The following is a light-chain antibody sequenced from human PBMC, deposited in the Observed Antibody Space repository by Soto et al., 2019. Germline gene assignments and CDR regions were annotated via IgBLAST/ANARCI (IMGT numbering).Light chain of an antibody. V-gene: IGKV3-11*01. CDR3: QQRRNWRWVT. CDR1: QSVSSY. Sequence: EIVLTQSPATLSLSPGERATLSCRASQSVSSYLAWCQQKPGQAPRRLLYDASDRATGIPARFSGSGSGTGFTLTISSLEPEYVAFYYCQQRRNWRWVTFGQGTRLEIK. CDR2: DAS. J-gene: IGKJ5*01.